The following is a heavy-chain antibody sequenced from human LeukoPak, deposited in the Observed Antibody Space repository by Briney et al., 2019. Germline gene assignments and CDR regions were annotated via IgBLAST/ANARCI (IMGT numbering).Heavy chain of an antibody. CDR2: IRGRGGGT. V-gene: IGHV3-23*01. CDR3: AKDQGWEGGYGKFFDY. Sequence: PGGSLRLSCAASGFTFSNYGMSWVRQAPGKGLEWVSAIRGRGGGTYYADSVKGRFTISRDNSKNTLYLQMNSLRAEDTAVYYCAKDQGWEGGYGKFFDYWGQGTLVIVSS. J-gene: IGHJ4*02. D-gene: IGHD5-12*01. CDR1: GFTFSNYG.